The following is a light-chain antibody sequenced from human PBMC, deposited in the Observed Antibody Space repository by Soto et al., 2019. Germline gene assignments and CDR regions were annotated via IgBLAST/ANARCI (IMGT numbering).Light chain of an antibody. CDR2: KAS. Sequence: TLSASLADIVTITCRASQSISSWLAWYQQKPGKAPKLLIYKASSLESGVPSRFSGSGSGTEFTLTISSLQPDDFATYYCQQYNSYPLTFGGGTKV. CDR3: QQYNSYPLT. V-gene: IGKV1-5*03. CDR1: QSISSW. J-gene: IGKJ4*01.